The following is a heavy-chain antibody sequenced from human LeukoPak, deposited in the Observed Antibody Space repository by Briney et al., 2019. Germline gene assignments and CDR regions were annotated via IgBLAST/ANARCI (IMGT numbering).Heavy chain of an antibody. D-gene: IGHD3-10*01. J-gene: IGHJ4*02. V-gene: IGHV3-48*03. CDR2: ISSSGSTI. CDR3: ARHYYYGSGSPDY. CDR1: GFTFSSYE. Sequence: GGSLRLSCAASGFTFSSYEMNWVRQAPGKGLEWVSYISSSGSTIYYADSVKGRFTISRDNAKNSLYLQMNSLRAEDTAVYYCARHYYYGSGSPDYWGQGTLVTVSS.